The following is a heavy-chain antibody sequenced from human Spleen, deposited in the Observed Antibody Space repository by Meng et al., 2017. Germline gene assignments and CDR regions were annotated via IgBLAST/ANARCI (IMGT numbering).Heavy chain of an antibody. V-gene: IGHV4-38-2*02. Sequence: GSLRLSCTVSGYSISSGYYWGWIRQPPGKGLEWIGSIYHSGSTYYNPSLKSRVTISVDTSKNQFSLKLSSVTAADTAVYYCARQRLTYYYDSSGYYSRYFDYWGQGTLVTVSS. D-gene: IGHD3-22*01. CDR1: GYSISSGYY. CDR2: IYHSGST. CDR3: ARQRLTYYYDSSGYYSRYFDY. J-gene: IGHJ4*02.